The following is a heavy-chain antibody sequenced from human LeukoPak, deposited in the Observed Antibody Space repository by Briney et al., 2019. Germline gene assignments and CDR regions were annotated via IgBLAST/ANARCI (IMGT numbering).Heavy chain of an antibody. CDR3: ARVSTHCSSTSCYPNWFDP. CDR2: IYYSGST. V-gene: IGHV4-59*01. J-gene: IGHJ5*02. Sequence: PSETLSLTCTVSGGSISSYYWSWIRQPPGKGLEWIGYIYYSGSTNYNPSLKSRVTISVDTSKNQFSLKLSSATAADTAVYYCARVSTHCSSTSCYPNWFDPWGQGTLVTVSS. D-gene: IGHD2-2*01. CDR1: GGSISSYY.